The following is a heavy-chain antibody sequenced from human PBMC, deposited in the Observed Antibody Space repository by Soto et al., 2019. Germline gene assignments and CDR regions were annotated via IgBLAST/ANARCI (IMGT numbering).Heavy chain of an antibody. CDR2: ISGSGGST. D-gene: IGHD6-19*01. CDR3: AKFIFLGWRLGHFDY. CDR1: GFTFSSYV. V-gene: IGHV3-23*01. J-gene: IGHJ4*02. Sequence: EVQLLESGGGLVQPGGSLRLSCAASGFTFSSYVMSWVRQAPGKGLEWVSAISGSGGSTYYADSVKGRFTISRDNSKNTLYLQMNSLRAEDTAVYYCAKFIFLGWRLGHFDYWGQGTLVTVSS.